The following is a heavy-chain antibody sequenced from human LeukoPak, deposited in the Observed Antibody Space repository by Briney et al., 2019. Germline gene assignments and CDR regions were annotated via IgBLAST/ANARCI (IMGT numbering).Heavy chain of an antibody. CDR2: MNPNSSNT. Sequence: ASVKVSCKASGYTFTSYDINWVRQATGQGLEWMGWMNPNSSNTGYAQKFQGRVTMTRNTSISTAYMELSSLRSEDTAVYYCARVPYIAAAGTYSWYFDLWGRGTLVTVSS. V-gene: IGHV1-8*01. CDR3: ARVPYIAAAGTYSWYFDL. CDR1: GYTFTSYD. J-gene: IGHJ2*01. D-gene: IGHD6-13*01.